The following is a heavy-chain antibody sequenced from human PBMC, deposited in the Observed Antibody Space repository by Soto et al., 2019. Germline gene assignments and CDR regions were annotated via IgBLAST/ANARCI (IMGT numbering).Heavy chain of an antibody. J-gene: IGHJ4*02. CDR3: AKHGPPEYSGYDRHFDY. CDR2: ISGSGDST. Sequence: GGSLRLSCAASGFTFSTYAMTWVRQAPGKGLEWVSLISGSGDSTYYADSVKGRFTISRDNSKNTLYLQMNSLRADDTAVYYCAKHGPPEYSGYDRHFDYWGQGTLVTVSS. V-gene: IGHV3-23*01. D-gene: IGHD5-12*01. CDR1: GFTFSTYA.